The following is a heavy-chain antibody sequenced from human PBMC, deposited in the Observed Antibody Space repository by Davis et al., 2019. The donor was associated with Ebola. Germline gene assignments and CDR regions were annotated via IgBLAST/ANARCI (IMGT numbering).Heavy chain of an antibody. CDR2: ISFSGNT. V-gene: IGHV4-59*01. CDR1: GDSINNYF. CDR3: ARLLTYDYLADYMWFDP. D-gene: IGHD3-9*01. J-gene: IGHJ5*02. Sequence: SETLSLTCTVSGDSINNYFWSWVRQSPRKGLEWIGYISFSGNTKYNPSLKNRVTMSVDASNNHFSLKLHSVTAADTAVYYCARLLTYDYLADYMWFDPWGQGTLVAVSS.